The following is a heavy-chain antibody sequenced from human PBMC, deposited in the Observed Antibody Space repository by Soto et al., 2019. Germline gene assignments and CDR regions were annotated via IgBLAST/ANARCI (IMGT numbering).Heavy chain of an antibody. D-gene: IGHD6-19*01. Sequence: GGSLRLSCAASGFTLSAYWMTWVRQAPGKGLEWVANINRDGSKKSYLDSVRGRFTISRDNVGNTLFLHMNSLRADDTAMYYCARWLVSGSFHFDSWGQGTLVTVSS. CDR1: GFTLSAYW. CDR2: INRDGSKK. J-gene: IGHJ4*02. CDR3: ARWLVSGSFHFDS. V-gene: IGHV3-7*05.